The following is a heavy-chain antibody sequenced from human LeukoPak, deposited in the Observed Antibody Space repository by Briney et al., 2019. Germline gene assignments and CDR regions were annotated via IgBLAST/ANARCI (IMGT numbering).Heavy chain of an antibody. J-gene: IGHJ3*02. V-gene: IGHV3-53*05. CDR3: ARATGLVITADAFDI. CDR1: GFTVSSNY. Sequence: GGSLRLSCAASGFTVSSNYMSWVRQAPGKGLEWVSVIYSGGSTYYADSVKGRFTISRDNSKNTLYLQMNSLRAEDTAVYYCARATGLVITADAFDIWGQGTMVTVSS. D-gene: IGHD3-22*01. CDR2: IYSGGST.